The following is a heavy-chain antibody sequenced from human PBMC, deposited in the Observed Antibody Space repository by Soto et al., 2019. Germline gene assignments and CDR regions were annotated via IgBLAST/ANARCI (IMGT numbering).Heavy chain of an antibody. CDR3: AKDITGTPWPQDAFDI. CDR2: ISWNSGSI. J-gene: IGHJ3*02. Sequence: HPGGSLRLSCAASGFTFDDYAMHWVRQAPGKGMEWVSGISWNSGSIGYADSVKGRFTISRDNAKNSLYLQMNSLRAEDTALYYCAKDITGTPWPQDAFDIWGQGTMVTVSS. CDR1: GFTFDDYA. D-gene: IGHD1-7*01. V-gene: IGHV3-9*01.